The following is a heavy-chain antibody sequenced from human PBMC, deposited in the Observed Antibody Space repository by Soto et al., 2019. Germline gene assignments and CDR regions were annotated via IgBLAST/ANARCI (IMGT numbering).Heavy chain of an antibody. CDR1: GFTFSSYS. V-gene: IGHV3-48*02. J-gene: IGHJ4*02. Sequence: EVQLVESGGGLVQPGGSLRLSCAASGFTFSSYSMNWVRQAPGKGLEWVSYISSSSSTIYYADSVKGRFTISRDNAKNSLYLQMNSLRDEDTAVYYWASGGARGGNPFDYWGQGTLVTVSS. D-gene: IGHD3-16*01. CDR2: ISSSSSTI. CDR3: ASGGARGGNPFDY.